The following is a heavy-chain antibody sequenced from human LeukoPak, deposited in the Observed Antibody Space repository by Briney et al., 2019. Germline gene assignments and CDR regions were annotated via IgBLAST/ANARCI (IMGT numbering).Heavy chain of an antibody. CDR1: GFTFSSYA. D-gene: IGHD6-19*01. V-gene: IGHV3-23*01. CDR2: ISGSGVST. J-gene: IGHJ4*02. CDR3: ARDSGWYSGPYYFDY. Sequence: GGSLRLSCAASGFTFSSYAMNWVRQAPGEGLEWVSAISGSGVSTYYADSVKGRFTISRDNSKNTLYLQMNSLRAEDTAVYYCARDSGWYSGPYYFDYWGQGTLVTVSS.